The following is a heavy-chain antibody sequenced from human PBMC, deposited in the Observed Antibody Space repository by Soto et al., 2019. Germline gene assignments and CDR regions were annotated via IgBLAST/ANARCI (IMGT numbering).Heavy chain of an antibody. Sequence: EVQLLESGGGLVQPGGSLRLSCAASGFTFSSYAMSWVRQAPGKGLEWVSAISGSGGSTYYADSVKGRFTISRDNSKNTLYLQMNSMRAEDTAVYYCAKGDGVVVAATHLGYWGQGTLFTVSS. J-gene: IGHJ4*02. V-gene: IGHV3-23*01. D-gene: IGHD2-15*01. CDR2: ISGSGGST. CDR3: AKGDGVVVAATHLGY. CDR1: GFTFSSYA.